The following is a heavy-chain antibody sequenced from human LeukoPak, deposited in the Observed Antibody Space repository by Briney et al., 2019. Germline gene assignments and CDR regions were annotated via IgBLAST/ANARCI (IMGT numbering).Heavy chain of an antibody. V-gene: IGHV1-69*01. D-gene: IGHD6-19*01. CDR1: GGTFISYA. J-gene: IGHJ4*02. CDR2: IIPIFGTA. CDR3: AREGAVAGNFDY. Sequence: SVKVSCKASGGTFISYAISRVRQAPGQGLEWMGGIIPIFGTANYAQKFQGRVTITADESTSTAYMELSSLRSEDTAVYYCAREGAVAGNFDYWGQGTLVTVSS.